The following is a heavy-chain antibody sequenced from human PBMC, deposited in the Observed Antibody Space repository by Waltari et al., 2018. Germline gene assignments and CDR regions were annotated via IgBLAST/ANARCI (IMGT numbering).Heavy chain of an antibody. CDR2: SHGSGGSN. CDR3: ARDVSNYAFDF. V-gene: IGHV4-38-2*01. J-gene: IGHJ3*01. CDR1: GYSISGYY. D-gene: IGHD4-4*01. Sequence: QVQLQESGPGLVKPSETLSLTCAVSGYSISGYYWSWIRKPPGKGLEWIGYSHGSGGSNYLNPSLKCRVTLSVDTSKNQFSLKRTSVTAADTAVYYCARDVSNYAFDFWGQGLRVTVSS.